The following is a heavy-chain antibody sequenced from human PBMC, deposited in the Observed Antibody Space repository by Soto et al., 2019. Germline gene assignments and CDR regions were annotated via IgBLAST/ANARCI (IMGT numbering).Heavy chain of an antibody. Sequence: ASVKVSCKASGFTFTSSAVQWVRQARGQRLEWKGWIVVGSGNTNYAQKFQERVTITRDMSTSTAYMELSSRRSEDTAVYYCAADSPLESYSDYYYYGMDVWGQGTTVTVSS. CDR1: GFTFTSSA. V-gene: IGHV1-58*01. CDR3: AADSPLESYSDYYYYGMDV. CDR2: IVVGSGNT. D-gene: IGHD1-26*01. J-gene: IGHJ6*02.